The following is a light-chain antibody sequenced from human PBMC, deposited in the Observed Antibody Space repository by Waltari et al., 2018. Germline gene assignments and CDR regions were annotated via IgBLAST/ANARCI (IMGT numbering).Light chain of an antibody. J-gene: IGLJ3*02. Sequence: SYVLTQPPSLSVAPGRTARLTCGGDSIGRKTVHWYPQKPGQAPLLVVCDDSDRPPGIPERFSGPNSGNTAALPISRGETGDEADYYCQVWDTNIDQGVFGGGTRLTVL. CDR3: QVWDTNIDQGV. V-gene: IGLV3-21*03. CDR1: SIGRKT. CDR2: DDS.